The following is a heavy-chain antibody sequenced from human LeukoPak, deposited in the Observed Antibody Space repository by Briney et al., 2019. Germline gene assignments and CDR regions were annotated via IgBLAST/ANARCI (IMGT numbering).Heavy chain of an antibody. CDR2: ISSSGSTI. CDR3: ARVPYDSSGEESHD. Sequence: GGSLRLSCAASGFTFSDYYMSWIRQAPGKGLEWVSYISSSGSTIYYADSVKGRFTISRDNAKNSLYLQMNSLRAEDTAVYYCARVPYDSSGEESHDWGQGTLVTVSS. D-gene: IGHD3-22*01. J-gene: IGHJ4*02. CDR1: GFTFSDYY. V-gene: IGHV3-11*01.